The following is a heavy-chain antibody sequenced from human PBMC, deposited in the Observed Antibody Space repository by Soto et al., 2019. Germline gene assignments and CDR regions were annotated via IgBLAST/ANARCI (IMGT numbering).Heavy chain of an antibody. D-gene: IGHD3-16*02. J-gene: IGHJ4*01. V-gene: IGHV3-9*01. Sequence: TGGSLRLSCEGSGFIFEAYAMHWVRQSPGKGLEWLSGINRNGGYTDYADSVKGRFTISRDNAKKTLYLEMNSLRLDDTAFYYCARKLEGSYHFDSWGQGTLVTVSS. CDR1: GFIFEAYA. CDR2: INRNGGYT. CDR3: ARKLEGSYHFDS.